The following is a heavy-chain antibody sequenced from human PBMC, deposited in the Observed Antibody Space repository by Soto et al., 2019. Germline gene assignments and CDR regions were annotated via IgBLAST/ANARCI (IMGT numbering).Heavy chain of an antibody. D-gene: IGHD3-10*01. Sequence: SVKGSCPASGDSLPTYDVNWVRQATGHGLEWMGWINPNSGNIGYAQRFQGRVTMTRDTAIRTAYMEVSSLRSDDTAVYYCARGRASGSYYLLDYWGQGTLVTVSS. CDR1: GDSLPTYD. CDR2: INPNSGNI. V-gene: IGHV1-8*01. CDR3: ARGRASGSYYLLDY. J-gene: IGHJ4*02.